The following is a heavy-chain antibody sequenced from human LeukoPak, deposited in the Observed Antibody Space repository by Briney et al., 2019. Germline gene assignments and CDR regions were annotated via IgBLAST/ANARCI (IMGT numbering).Heavy chain of an antibody. D-gene: IGHD2-2*01. CDR3: ARDQASSTSCYLGCGMDV. CDR2: INPSGGST. CDR1: VYTFTSYY. Sequence: GASVKVSCKASVYTFTSYYMHWVRQAPGQGLEWMGIINPSGGSTSYAQKFQGRVTMTRDTSTSTVYMELSSLRSEDTAVYYCARDQASSTSCYLGCGMDVWGKGTTVTVSS. J-gene: IGHJ6*04. V-gene: IGHV1-46*01.